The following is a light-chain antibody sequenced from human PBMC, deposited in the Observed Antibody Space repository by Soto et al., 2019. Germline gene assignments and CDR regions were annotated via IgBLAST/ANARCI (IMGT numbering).Light chain of an antibody. CDR1: QTISSW. J-gene: IGKJ1*01. Sequence: DIQMTQYPSTLPASVGDRVTNTCRASQTISSWLAWYQQKPGKAPKLLIYKASTLKSGVPSRFSGSGSGTEFTLTISSLQPDDFATYYCQHYNSYSEAFGQGTKVDIK. V-gene: IGKV1-5*03. CDR3: QHYNSYSEA. CDR2: KAS.